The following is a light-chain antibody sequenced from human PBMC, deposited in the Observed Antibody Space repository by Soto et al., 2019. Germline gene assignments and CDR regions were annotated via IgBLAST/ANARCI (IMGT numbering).Light chain of an antibody. J-gene: IGKJ1*01. CDR3: QHLGT. CDR1: QSVSSN. V-gene: IGKV3-15*01. Sequence: EIVMTQSPATLSVSPGERAPLSCRASQSVSSNLAWYQQKPGQAPRLLIYGASTRATGIPARFSGSGSGTEFTLTISSLQSEDFAVYYCQHLGTFGQGTKVEIK. CDR2: GAS.